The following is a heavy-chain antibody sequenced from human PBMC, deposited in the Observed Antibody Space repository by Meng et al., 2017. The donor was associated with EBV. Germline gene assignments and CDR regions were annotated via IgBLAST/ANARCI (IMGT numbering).Heavy chain of an antibody. V-gene: IGHV2-5*02. D-gene: IGHD3-10*01. CDR1: GFSLPTRGMG. Sequence: QITLQESGPVLVHPTQTLTLTCTLSGFSLPTRGMGVGWIRQPPGKPLKWLTLVYWDNDDRYSPFLRNRLPITNDTSKNQVFLRLTNMDPVDSGTYYCAHVAYRRGISYFDSWGQGILVTVSS. CDR3: AHVAYRRGISYFDS. CDR2: VYWDNDD. J-gene: IGHJ4*02.